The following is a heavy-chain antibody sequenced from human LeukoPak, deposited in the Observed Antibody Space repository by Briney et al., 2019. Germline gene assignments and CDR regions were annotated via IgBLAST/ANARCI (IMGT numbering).Heavy chain of an antibody. Sequence: PGRSLRLSCAASGFTFSSYAMHWVRQATGKGLEWVSAIGTAGDTYYPGSVKGRFTISRENAKNSLYLQMNSLRAGDTAVYYCARGGRSYSSSWYNWFDPWGQGTLVTVSS. CDR3: ARGGRSYSSSWYNWFDP. D-gene: IGHD6-13*01. V-gene: IGHV3-13*01. J-gene: IGHJ5*02. CDR2: IGTAGDT. CDR1: GFTFSSYA.